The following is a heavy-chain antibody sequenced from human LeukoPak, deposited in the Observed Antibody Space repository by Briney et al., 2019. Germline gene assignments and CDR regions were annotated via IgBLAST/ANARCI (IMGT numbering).Heavy chain of an antibody. D-gene: IGHD6-13*01. Sequence: SETLSLTCTVSRGSLSSSRYYWGWLRQPPGRGLEWIGCIYYSGSTYYNPSLKSRVTISVDTTKNQFYLKLSSVTAADTAVYYCARGRGYSSSWGNYFDYWGQGTLVTVSS. J-gene: IGHJ4*02. CDR1: RGSLSSSRYY. V-gene: IGHV4-39*01. CDR2: IYYSGST. CDR3: ARGRGYSSSWGNYFDY.